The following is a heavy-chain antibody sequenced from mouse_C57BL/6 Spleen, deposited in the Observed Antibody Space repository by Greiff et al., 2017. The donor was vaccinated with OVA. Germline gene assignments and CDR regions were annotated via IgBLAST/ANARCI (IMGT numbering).Heavy chain of an antibody. CDR3: ARGSSGYVGDY. CDR1: GYSITSGYY. V-gene: IGHV3-6*01. CDR2: ISYDGSN. D-gene: IGHD3-2*02. J-gene: IGHJ2*01. Sequence: EVQVVESGPGLVKPSQSLSLTCSVTGYSITSGYYWNWIRQFPGNKLEWMGYISYDGSNNYNPSLKNRISITRDTSKNQFFLKLNSVTTEDTATYYCARGSSGYVGDYWGQGTTLTVSS.